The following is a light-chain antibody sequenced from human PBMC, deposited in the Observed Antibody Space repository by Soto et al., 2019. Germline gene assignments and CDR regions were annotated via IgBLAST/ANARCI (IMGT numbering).Light chain of an antibody. V-gene: IGKV1-33*01. CDR3: QQYDNLP. CDR1: HGISKS. J-gene: IGKJ4*01. Sequence: DIQMTQSPSSLSASVGERVTITCQASHGISKSLNWCQQKPGKAPNLLIYGASNLDTGVPSRFRGSGSGTDFTFTISSLQPKDIAAYYCQQYDNLPVGGGTKVEIK. CDR2: GAS.